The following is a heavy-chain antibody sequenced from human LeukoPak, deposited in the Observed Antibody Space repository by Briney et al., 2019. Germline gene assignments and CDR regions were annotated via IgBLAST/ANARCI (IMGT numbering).Heavy chain of an antibody. CDR1: GFTFSSNW. CDR3: ARDEYNWNVDAFDI. J-gene: IGHJ3*02. Sequence: GGSLRLSCAASGFTFSSNWMSWVRQAPGKGVEWVANIKEDGSEKYYVDSVKGRFTISRDNAKNSLYLQMNSLRAEDTAVYYCARDEYNWNVDAFDIWGQGTVVTVSS. D-gene: IGHD1-20*01. CDR2: IKEDGSEK. V-gene: IGHV3-7*01.